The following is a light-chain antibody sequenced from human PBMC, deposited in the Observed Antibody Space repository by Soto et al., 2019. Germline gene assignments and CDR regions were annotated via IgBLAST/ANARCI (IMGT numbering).Light chain of an antibody. CDR3: QQSYSTPPT. CDR2: TAS. J-gene: IGKJ2*01. Sequence: DIQMTQSPSSLSASVGDRVTITCRASQSISSYLNWYQQKRGKAPNLLISTASSLQSGVPSRFSGSGSGTDFTLTISSPQPEDSETYYCQQSYSTPPTFGRGTKVDIK. CDR1: QSISSY. V-gene: IGKV1-39*01.